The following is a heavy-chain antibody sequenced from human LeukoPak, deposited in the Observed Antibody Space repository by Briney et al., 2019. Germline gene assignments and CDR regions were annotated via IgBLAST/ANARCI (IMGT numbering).Heavy chain of an antibody. V-gene: IGHV1-46*03. D-gene: IGHD3-10*01. Sequence: ASVKVSCKASGYTFTSYYMHWLQQAPGQGLEWMGIINPSGCATRYAQKFQGRVTMTRDTATSTDFMELSSLRSQDTALYYCARGGGITMPRGVPRSAEYFQHWGQGTLVTVSS. CDR3: ARGGGITMPRGVPRSAEYFQH. CDR2: INPSGCAT. CDR1: GYTFTSYY. J-gene: IGHJ1*01.